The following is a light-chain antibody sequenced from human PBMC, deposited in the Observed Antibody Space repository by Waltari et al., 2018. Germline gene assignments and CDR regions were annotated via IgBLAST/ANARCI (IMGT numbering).Light chain of an antibody. CDR2: GNSDGGH. Sequence: QLVLTQSPSASASLGASVKLTCTLDSGHSSNIIAWLQQQPEKGPRYLMKGNSDGGHSKGDEIPDRFSGSSSGAERYLTISSLQSEDEADYYCQTGGHGTWVFGGGTKLTVL. CDR3: QTGGHGTWV. V-gene: IGLV4-69*01. J-gene: IGLJ3*02. CDR1: SGHSSNI.